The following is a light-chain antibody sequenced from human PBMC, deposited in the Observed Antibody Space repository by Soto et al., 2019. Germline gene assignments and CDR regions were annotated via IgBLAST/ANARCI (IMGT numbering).Light chain of an antibody. CDR2: EGS. CDR1: SSDVGSYNL. J-gene: IGLJ1*01. Sequence: ALTQPASVSGSPGQSITISCTGTSSDVGSYNLVSWYQQHPGKAPKLMIYEGSKRPSGVSNRFSGSKSGNTASLTISGLQAEDEADYYCCSYAGSVYVFGTGTKVTVL. CDR3: CSYAGSVYV. V-gene: IGLV2-23*01.